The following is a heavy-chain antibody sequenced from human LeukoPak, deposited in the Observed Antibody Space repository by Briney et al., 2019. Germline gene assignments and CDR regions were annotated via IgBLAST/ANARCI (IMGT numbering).Heavy chain of an antibody. CDR2: IIPIFGTA. CDR1: GGTFSSYA. J-gene: IGHJ6*03. CDR3: ARGIWSGYSYYYYYYMDV. Sequence: SVKVSCKASGGTFSSYAVSWVRQAPGQGLEWMGGIIPIFGTANYAQKFQGRVTITADESTSTAYMELSSLRSEDTAVYYCARGIWSGYSYYYYYYMDVWGKGTTVTVSS. V-gene: IGHV1-69*13. D-gene: IGHD3-3*01.